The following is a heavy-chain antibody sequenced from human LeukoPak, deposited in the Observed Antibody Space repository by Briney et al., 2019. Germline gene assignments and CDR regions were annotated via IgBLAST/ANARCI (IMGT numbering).Heavy chain of an antibody. CDR3: AKGIAAAGPDY. V-gene: IGHV3-30-3*01. CDR1: GFTFSSYA. D-gene: IGHD6-13*01. Sequence: GRSLRLSCAASGFTFSSYAMHWVRQAPGKGLEWVAVISYDGSNKYYADSVKGRFTISRDNSKNTLYLQMDSLRAEDTAVYYCAKGIAAAGPDYWGQGTLVTVSS. J-gene: IGHJ4*02. CDR2: ISYDGSNK.